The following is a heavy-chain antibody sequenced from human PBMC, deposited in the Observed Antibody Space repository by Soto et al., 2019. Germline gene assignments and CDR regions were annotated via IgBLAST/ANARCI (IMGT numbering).Heavy chain of an antibody. V-gene: IGHV3-11*01. D-gene: IGHD5-12*01. CDR3: ARQSNSGYDNIFAY. J-gene: IGHJ4*02. CDR2: IISSGSAI. CDR1: GFTFSDYY. Sequence: GGSLRLSCAASGFTFSDYYMSWIRQAPGKGLEWISYIISSGSAIYYADSVKGRFTISRDNAKNSLYLQMNSLRAEDTAVYYCARQSNSGYDNIFAYWGQGTLVTVSS.